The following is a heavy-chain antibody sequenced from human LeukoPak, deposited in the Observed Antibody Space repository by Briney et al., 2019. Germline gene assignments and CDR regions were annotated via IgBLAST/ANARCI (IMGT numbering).Heavy chain of an antibody. CDR3: ARVVAIAAAGTDYFDY. V-gene: IGHV4-34*01. D-gene: IGHD6-13*01. Sequence: PSETLSLTCAVYGGSFSGYYWSWLRQPPGKGLEWIGEISHSGSTNYNPSLKSRVTISVDTSKNQFSLKLSSVTAADTAVYYCARVVAIAAAGTDYFDYWGQGTLVTVSS. CDR2: ISHSGST. J-gene: IGHJ4*02. CDR1: GGSFSGYY.